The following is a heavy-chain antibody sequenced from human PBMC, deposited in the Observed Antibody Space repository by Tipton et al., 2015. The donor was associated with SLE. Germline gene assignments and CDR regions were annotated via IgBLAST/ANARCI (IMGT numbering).Heavy chain of an antibody. CDR1: GFTFSSYW. D-gene: IGHD1-26*01. CDR2: IYSGGST. V-gene: IGHV3-53*01. Sequence: SLRLSCAASGFTFSSYWMSWVRQAPGKGLEWVSVIYSGGSTYYADSVKGRFTISRDNSKNTLYLQMNSLRAEDTAVYYCAASGSHDAFDIWGQGTMVTVSS. CDR3: AASGSHDAFDI. J-gene: IGHJ3*02.